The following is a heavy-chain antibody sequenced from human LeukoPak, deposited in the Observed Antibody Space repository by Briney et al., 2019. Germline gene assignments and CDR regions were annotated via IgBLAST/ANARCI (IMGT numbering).Heavy chain of an antibody. V-gene: IGHV4-39*06. CDR1: GASVSSSTYF. J-gene: IGHJ5*01. D-gene: IGHD2-21*01. CDR3: ASHIVVSLTAIETWFHS. Sequence: SETLSLTCAVSGASVSSSTYFWGWMRQPPGEGPEWLGSVSHSGATYYNPSMKSRVSILLDTCKHQINLPVTSVTVDDPVRYFCASHIVVSLTAIETWFHSWRQRPRDTVSS. CDR2: VSHSGAT.